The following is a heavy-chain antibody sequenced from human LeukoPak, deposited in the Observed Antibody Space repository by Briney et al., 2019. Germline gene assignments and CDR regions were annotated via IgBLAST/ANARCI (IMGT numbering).Heavy chain of an antibody. Sequence: GASVKVSCKGSGYTFTSYGISWVRQAPGQGLEWMGWISAYNGNTNYAQKLQGRVTMTTDTSTSTAYMELRGLRSDDTAVYYCATTRIAAVNDWFDPWGQGTLVTVSS. CDR1: GYTFTSYG. CDR3: ATTRIAAVNDWFDP. CDR2: ISAYNGNT. D-gene: IGHD6-13*01. J-gene: IGHJ5*02. V-gene: IGHV1-18*01.